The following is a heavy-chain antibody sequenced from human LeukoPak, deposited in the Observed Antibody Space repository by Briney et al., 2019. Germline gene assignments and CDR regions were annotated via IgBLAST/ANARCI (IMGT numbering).Heavy chain of an antibody. V-gene: IGHV3-23*01. D-gene: IGHD5-18*01. Sequence: HPGGSLRLSCAASGFTFSTYAMSWVRQAPGKGLEWVSGIKNSGGVTYYADSVKGRFTISRDNSKNTLYLQMNSLRAEDTAVYHCARGATSEDTAIVTGYWGQGTLVTVSS. CDR1: GFTFSTYA. CDR2: IKNSGGVT. J-gene: IGHJ4*02. CDR3: ARGATSEDTAIVTGY.